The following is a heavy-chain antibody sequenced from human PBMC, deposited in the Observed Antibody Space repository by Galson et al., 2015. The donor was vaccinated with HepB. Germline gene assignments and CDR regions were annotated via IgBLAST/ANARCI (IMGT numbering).Heavy chain of an antibody. D-gene: IGHD6-19*01. CDR3: ARAILSLRIAVAGPVYGMDV. J-gene: IGHJ6*02. Sequence: SLRLSCAASGFTVSSNYMSWVRQAPGKGLEWVSVIYSGGSTYYADSVKGRFTISRDNSKNTLYLRMNSLRAEDTAVYYCARAILSLRIAVAGPVYGMDVWGQGTTVTVS. V-gene: IGHV3-66*01. CDR1: GFTVSSNY. CDR2: IYSGGST.